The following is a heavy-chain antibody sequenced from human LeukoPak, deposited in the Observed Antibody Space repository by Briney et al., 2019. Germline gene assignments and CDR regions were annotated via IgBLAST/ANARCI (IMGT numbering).Heavy chain of an antibody. CDR1: GGSVSSGSYY. J-gene: IGHJ4*02. CDR2: ISYSGTT. V-gene: IGHV4-39*01. D-gene: IGHD5-12*01. Sequence: PSETLSLTCTVSGGSVSSGSYYWGWIRQPPGKGLEWIGVISYSGTTYYNPSLKSRVTISVDTSKNQFSLKLSSVTAADTAIYYCWAIVATIKLDYWGQGSLVTVSS. CDR3: WAIVATIKLDY.